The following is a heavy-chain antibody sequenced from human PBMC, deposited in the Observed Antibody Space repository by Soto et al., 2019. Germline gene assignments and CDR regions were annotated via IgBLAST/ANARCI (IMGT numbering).Heavy chain of an antibody. CDR2: ISYDGSNK. D-gene: IGHD1-20*01. CDR1: GFTFSSYG. J-gene: IGHJ4*02. Sequence: GGSLRLSCAASGFTFSSYGMHWVRQAPGKGLEWVAVISYDGSNKYYADSVKGRFTISRDNSKNTLYLQMNSLRAEDTAVFYCAKDQKTGYNWNFLAYWGQGTLVPVSS. V-gene: IGHV3-30*18. CDR3: AKDQKTGYNWNFLAY.